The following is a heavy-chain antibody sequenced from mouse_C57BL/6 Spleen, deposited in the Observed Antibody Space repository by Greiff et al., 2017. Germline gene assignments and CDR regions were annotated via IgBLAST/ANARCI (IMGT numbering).Heavy chain of an antibody. CDR2: IHPNSGST. CDR3: AKVFYYDYDDGDY. Sequence: QVQLQQPGAELVKPGASVKLSCKASGYTFTSYWMHWVKQRPGQGLEWIGMIHPNSGSTNYNEKFKSKATLTVDKSSSTAYMRRSSLTSEDAAVYCCAKVFYYDYDDGDYWGQGTTLTVSS. D-gene: IGHD2-4*01. J-gene: IGHJ2*01. V-gene: IGHV1-64*01. CDR1: GYTFTSYW.